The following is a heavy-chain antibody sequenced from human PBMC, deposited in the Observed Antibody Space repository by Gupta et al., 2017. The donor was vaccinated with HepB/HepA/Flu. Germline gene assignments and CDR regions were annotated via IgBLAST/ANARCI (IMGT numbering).Heavy chain of an antibody. J-gene: IGHJ4*02. Sequence: QVQLQESGPGLVKPSETLSLTCTVSGGSIVSYYWIWIRQPPGKGLEYIGYIYYTGSTNYNPALKSRVTISLDTAKNQFSLKMNSVTDEDTDMYYFARAATGGYVWLEDGGQGTLVTVSS. CDR1: GGSIVSYY. D-gene: IGHD3-16*01. CDR2: IYYTGST. V-gene: IGHV4-59*01. CDR3: ARAATGGYVWLED.